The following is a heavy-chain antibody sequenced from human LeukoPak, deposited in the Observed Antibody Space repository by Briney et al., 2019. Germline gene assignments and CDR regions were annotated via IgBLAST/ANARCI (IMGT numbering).Heavy chain of an antibody. J-gene: IGHJ6*02. CDR2: ISGSGGST. V-gene: IGHV3-23*01. Sequence: GGSLRLSCAASGFTFNLYAMIWVRQAPAKGLEWVSVISGSGGSTYYADSVKGRFTISRDNSKNTLYLQMNSLRAEDTAVYYCARDPVVADILTGYLYYYGMDVWGQGTTVTVSS. D-gene: IGHD3-9*01. CDR1: GFTFNLYA. CDR3: ARDPVVADILTGYLYYYGMDV.